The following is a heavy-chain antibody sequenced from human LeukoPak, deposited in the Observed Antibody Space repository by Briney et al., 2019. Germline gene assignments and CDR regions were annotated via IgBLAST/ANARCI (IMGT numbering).Heavy chain of an antibody. Sequence: GGSLRLSCAASGFTFDDYAMHWVRQAPGKGLEWVSGISWNSGSIGYADSVKGRFTISRDNAKNSLYLQMNSLRAEDTALYYCAKDDSNCYDSSGPKGYWGQGTLVTVSS. V-gene: IGHV3-9*01. CDR3: AKDDSNCYDSSGPKGY. CDR1: GFTFDDYA. CDR2: ISWNSGSI. J-gene: IGHJ4*02. D-gene: IGHD3-22*01.